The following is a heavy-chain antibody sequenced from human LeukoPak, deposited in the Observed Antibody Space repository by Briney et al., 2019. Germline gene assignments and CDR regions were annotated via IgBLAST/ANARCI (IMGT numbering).Heavy chain of an antibody. Sequence: SGGSLRLSCAASGFTFSSYSMNWVRQAPGKGLEWVSSISSSSSYIYYADSVKDRFTISRDNAKNSLYLQMNSLRAEDTAVYYCARGGTLWFGELLFYYWGQGTLVTVSS. CDR1: GFTFSSYS. D-gene: IGHD3-10*01. CDR3: ARGGTLWFGELLFYY. V-gene: IGHV3-21*01. CDR2: ISSSSSYI. J-gene: IGHJ4*02.